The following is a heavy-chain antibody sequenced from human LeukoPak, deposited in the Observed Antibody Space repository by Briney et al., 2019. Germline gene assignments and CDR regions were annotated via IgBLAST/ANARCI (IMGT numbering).Heavy chain of an antibody. CDR1: GGSISSSSYY. J-gene: IGHJ4*02. CDR3: SRELTGPDY. CDR2: IYYSGST. D-gene: IGHD7-27*01. Sequence: SETLSLTCTVSGGSISSSSYYWGWIRQPPGKGLEWIGSIYYSGSTYYNPSLKSRVTISVDTSKNQFSLKLSSVTAADTAVYYCSRELTGPDYWGQGTLVTVSS. V-gene: IGHV4-39*02.